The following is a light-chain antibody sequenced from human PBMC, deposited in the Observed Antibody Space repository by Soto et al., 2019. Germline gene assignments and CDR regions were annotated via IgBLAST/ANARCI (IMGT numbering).Light chain of an antibody. Sequence: QSALTQPASVPGSPGQSITISCTGTSSDVGGYNYVSWYQQHPGKAPKLMIYDVSNRPSGVSNRFSGSKSGNTASLTISGPQAEDEADYYCSSYTSSSTPVVFGGGTKLTVL. J-gene: IGLJ2*01. CDR3: SSYTSSSTPVV. V-gene: IGLV2-14*01. CDR1: SSDVGGYNY. CDR2: DVS.